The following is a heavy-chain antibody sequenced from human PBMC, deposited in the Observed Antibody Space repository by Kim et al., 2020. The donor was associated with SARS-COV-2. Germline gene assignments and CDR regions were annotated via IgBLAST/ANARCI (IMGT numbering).Heavy chain of an antibody. CDR2: IKQDGSEK. V-gene: IGHV3-7*01. CDR1: GFTFSSYW. Sequence: GGSLRLSCAASGFTFSSYWMNWVRQAPGKGLEWVANIKQDGSEKYYVDSVKGRFTISRDNAKNSLFLQMNSLRAEDTAVYYCARAAKSGSYYEFYFDYWGQGTLVTVSS. D-gene: IGHD1-26*01. CDR3: ARAAKSGSYYEFYFDY. J-gene: IGHJ4*02.